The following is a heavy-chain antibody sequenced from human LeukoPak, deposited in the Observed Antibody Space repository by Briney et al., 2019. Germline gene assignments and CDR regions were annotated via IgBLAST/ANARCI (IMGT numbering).Heavy chain of an antibody. J-gene: IGHJ5*02. CDR1: GFTFSTYG. CDR3: AKSRGGYSYGDNWFDP. V-gene: IGHV3-30*18. CDR2: TSYDGGNK. D-gene: IGHD5-18*01. Sequence: QPGGSLILSCAASGFTFSTYGMHWVRQAPGRGLEWVAVTSYDGGNKYYADSVKGRFTISRDNSKNTLYLQMNSLRAEDTAVYYCAKSRGGYSYGDNWFDPWGQGTPVTVSS.